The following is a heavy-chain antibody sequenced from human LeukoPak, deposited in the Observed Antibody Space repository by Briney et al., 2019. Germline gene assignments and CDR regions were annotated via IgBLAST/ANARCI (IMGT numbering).Heavy chain of an antibody. CDR1: GGSISSYY. V-gene: IGHV4-4*07. CDR3: ARAYYYGSGSINWFDP. Sequence: PSETLSLTCTVSGGSISSYYWSWIRQPARKGLEWIGRIYTSGSTNYNPSLKSRVTMSVDTSKNQFSLRLSSVTAADTAVYYCARAYYYGSGSINWFDPWGQGTLVTVSS. CDR2: IYTSGST. D-gene: IGHD3-10*01. J-gene: IGHJ5*02.